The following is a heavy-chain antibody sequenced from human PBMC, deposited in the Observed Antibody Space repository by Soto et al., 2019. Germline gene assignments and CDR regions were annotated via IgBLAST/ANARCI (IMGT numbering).Heavy chain of an antibody. CDR1: GDSISTVDYF. J-gene: IGHJ5*01. V-gene: IGHV4-30-4*01. CDR3: ARGRYCLTGRCFPNWFDS. D-gene: IGHD2-15*01. Sequence: SETLSLTCSVSGDSISTVDYFWAWIRQPPGQALEYIGYIYKSTTTYYNPSFGSRVAISLDTSKSQFSLTVTSVTAADTAVYFCARGRYCLTGRCFPNWFDSWGQGTLVTSPQ. CDR2: IYKSTTT.